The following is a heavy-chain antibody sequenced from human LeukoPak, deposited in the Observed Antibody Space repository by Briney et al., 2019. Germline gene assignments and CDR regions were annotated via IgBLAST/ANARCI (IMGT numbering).Heavy chain of an antibody. J-gene: IGHJ5*02. CDR1: GFTFDDYA. D-gene: IGHD3-10*01. CDR3: AKDTGSGSYSYNWFDP. CDR2: ISWDSGSI. Sequence: TGGSLRLSCAASGFTFDDYAMHWVRQAPGKSLEWVSGISWDSGSIGYADSVKGRFTISRDNAKNSLYLQMDSLSAEDTALYYCAKDTGSGSYSYNWFDPWGQGTLVTVSS. V-gene: IGHV3-9*01.